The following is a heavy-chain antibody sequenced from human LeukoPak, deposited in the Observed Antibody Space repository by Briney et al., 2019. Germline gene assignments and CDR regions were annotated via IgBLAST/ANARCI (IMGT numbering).Heavy chain of an antibody. V-gene: IGHV4-59*01. Sequence: SETLSLTCTVSGGSISSYYWSWIRQPPGKGLEWIGYIYYSGSTNYNPSLKSRVTISVDTSKNQFSLKLSSVTAADTAVYYCARSPTYYDILTGYYPPVSFDYWGQGTLVTVSS. J-gene: IGHJ4*02. D-gene: IGHD3-9*01. CDR1: GGSISSYY. CDR3: ARSPTYYDILTGYYPPVSFDY. CDR2: IYYSGST.